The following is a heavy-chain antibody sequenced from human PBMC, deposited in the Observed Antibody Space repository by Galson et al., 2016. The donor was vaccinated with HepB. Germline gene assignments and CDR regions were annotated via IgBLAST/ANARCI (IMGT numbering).Heavy chain of an antibody. CDR3: AGICSGVTCLDAFDI. J-gene: IGHJ3*02. CDR2: INVKSGGT. D-gene: IGHD2-15*01. CDR1: GDTFRGYY. V-gene: IGHV1-2*04. Sequence: SCKASGDTFRGYYMHWVRQAPGQGLEWMEWINVKSGGTKYAQQFQGWVTMTRDTSLRTVYMELSRLRSDDTAVYYCAGICSGVTCLDAFDIWGHGTMVTVSS.